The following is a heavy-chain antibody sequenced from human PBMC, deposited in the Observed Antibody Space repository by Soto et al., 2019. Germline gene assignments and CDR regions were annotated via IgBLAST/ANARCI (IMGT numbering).Heavy chain of an antibody. V-gene: IGHV4-34*01. J-gene: IGHJ6*02. CDR2: INHSGST. D-gene: IGHD3-3*01. CDR1: GGSFSGYY. CDR3: ARLRMDV. Sequence: SETLSLTCAVYGGSFSGYYWSWIRQPPGKGLEWIGEINHSGSTNYNPSLKSRVTISVDTSKNQFSLKLSSVTAADTAVYYCARLRMDVWGQGITVTVSS.